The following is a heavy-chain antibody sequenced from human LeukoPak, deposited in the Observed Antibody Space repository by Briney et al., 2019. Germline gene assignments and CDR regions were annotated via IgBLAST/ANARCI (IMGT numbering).Heavy chain of an antibody. CDR3: ARVSGTGFDY. V-gene: IGHV4-4*07. CDR2: IYSSGST. CDR1: GGSISSYY. Sequence: TTSETLSLTCTVAGGSISSYYWSWIRQPAGKGLEWIGRIYSSGSTNYNPSLKSRVTMSVATSKNQFSLKLSSVTAADTAMYYCARVSGTGFDYWGQGTLVTVSS. D-gene: IGHD2-2*01. J-gene: IGHJ4*02.